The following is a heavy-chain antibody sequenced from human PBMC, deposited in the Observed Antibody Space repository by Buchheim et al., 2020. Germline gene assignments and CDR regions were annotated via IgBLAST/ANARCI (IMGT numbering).Heavy chain of an antibody. CDR3: ARLYYDFWSGYLGHSVY. Sequence: QLQLQESGPGLVKPSETLSLTCTVSGGSISSSSYYWGWIRQPPGKGLEWIGSIYYSGSTYYNPSLKIRVTLSVDTSKNHFSLKLSTVTAADTAVYYCARLYYDFWSGYLGHSVYWGQGTL. D-gene: IGHD3-3*01. CDR1: GGSISSSSYY. V-gene: IGHV4-39*01. CDR2: IYYSGST. J-gene: IGHJ4*02.